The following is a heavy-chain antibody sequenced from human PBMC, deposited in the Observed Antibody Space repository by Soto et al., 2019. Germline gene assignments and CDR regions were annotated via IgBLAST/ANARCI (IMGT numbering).Heavy chain of an antibody. D-gene: IGHD1-26*01. CDR3: EIKPSGSTNYTPSPKSRVTLSVDPSKNQFSLKLSSVTAADTAVYYCARTGNHYSSSWYRDYYYYYGMDV. CDR2: ISHSVST. J-gene: IGHJ6*02. V-gene: IGHV4-34*01. Sequence: PSEILSLTFAVYGWCFSGYYWSWIRQPPGKGLEWIGEISHSVSTNDNRSLKRRGSMSVDTARDHLAVSVSALSGRGRGVCTGEIKPSGSTNYTPSPKSRVTLSVDPSKNQFSLKLSSVTAADTAVYYCARTGNHYSSSWYRDYYYYYGMDVWGQGTTVT. CDR1: GWCFSGYY.